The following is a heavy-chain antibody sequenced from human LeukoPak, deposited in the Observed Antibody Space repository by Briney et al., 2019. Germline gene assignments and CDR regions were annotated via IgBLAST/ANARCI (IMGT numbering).Heavy chain of an antibody. J-gene: IGHJ4*02. CDR1: GFTFSTYA. V-gene: IGHV3-23*01. D-gene: IGHD3-22*01. CDR3: AKEAYFDSSAAFDS. CDR2: ITGGGGRT. Sequence: PGGSLRLSCAASGFTFSTYAMNWVRQAPGKGLEWVSGITGGGGRTFYADSVKGRFTISRDNSKNTLYLQMNSLRAEDTAVYYCAKEAYFDSSAAFDSWGQGTLVTGSS.